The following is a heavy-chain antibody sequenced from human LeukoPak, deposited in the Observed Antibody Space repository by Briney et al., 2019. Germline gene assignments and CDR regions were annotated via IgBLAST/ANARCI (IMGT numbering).Heavy chain of an antibody. D-gene: IGHD3-16*01. CDR1: GFTFSSYS. Sequence: PGGSLRLSCTASGFTFSSYSMNWVRQAPGKGLEWVSSITGSTLSIYYADSVKGRFTISRDNAKTSLYLQMNSLRAEDTAVYYCARDRGTVLGYIDYWGQGTLVTVSS. V-gene: IGHV3-21*04. CDR3: ARDRGTVLGYIDY. J-gene: IGHJ4*02. CDR2: ITGSTLSI.